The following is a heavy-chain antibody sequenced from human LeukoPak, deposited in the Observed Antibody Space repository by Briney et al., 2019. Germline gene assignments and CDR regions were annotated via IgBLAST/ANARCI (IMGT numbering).Heavy chain of an antibody. V-gene: IGHV3-15*01. CDR3: TTRSWIQLLLGSDN. CDR1: GFSFNKDW. J-gene: IGHJ4*02. CDR2: IKTTADGGTT. D-gene: IGHD5-18*01. Sequence: GGSLRLSCAASGFSFNKDWVSWVRQAPEKGLEWIGRIKTTADGGTTDYVAPVKGRFTISRDDSKNTVYLQMNNLKTEDTAVYYCTTRSWIQLLLGSDNWGQGTLVTVSS.